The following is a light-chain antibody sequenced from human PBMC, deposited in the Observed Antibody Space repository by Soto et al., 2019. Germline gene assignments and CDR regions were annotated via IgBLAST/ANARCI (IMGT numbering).Light chain of an antibody. CDR2: GAS. V-gene: IGKV3-20*01. Sequence: EIVLTQSPGTLSLSPGERATLSCRASQSVSSSYLAWYQQKPGQAPRLLIYGASSRATGIPDRFSGSGSGTDFTLTISRLEPEHFAVYYCQHYGSLVLTFGGGTKVEIK. J-gene: IGKJ4*01. CDR1: QSVSSSY. CDR3: QHYGSLVLT.